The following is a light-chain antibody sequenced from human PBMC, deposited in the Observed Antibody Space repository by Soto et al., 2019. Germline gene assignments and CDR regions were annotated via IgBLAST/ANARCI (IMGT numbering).Light chain of an antibody. Sequence: QSALTQPASVSGSPGQWITISCTGTNSDVGGYNYVSRYQQHPDKAPKLIIYDVSNRPSGVSNRFSGSKSGNTAALPISGLQAEDEVDYYCSSYATSTTSGVFGGGTKLTVL. V-gene: IGLV2-14*03. CDR1: NSDVGGYNY. CDR2: DVS. CDR3: SSYATSTTSGV. J-gene: IGLJ3*02.